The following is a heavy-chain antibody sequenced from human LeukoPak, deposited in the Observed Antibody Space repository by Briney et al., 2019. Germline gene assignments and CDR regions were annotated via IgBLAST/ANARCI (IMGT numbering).Heavy chain of an antibody. CDR1: GFTFSSYA. D-gene: IGHD3-10*01. V-gene: IGHV3-30-3*01. Sequence: GGSLRLSCAASGFTFSSYAMHWVRQAPGNGLEWVAVISYDGSNKYYADSVKGRFTISRDNSKNTLYLQMNSLRAEDTAVYYCARDSTGSGSYYNLGYFDYWGQGTLVTVSS. CDR3: ARDSTGSGSYYNLGYFDY. J-gene: IGHJ4*02. CDR2: ISYDGSNK.